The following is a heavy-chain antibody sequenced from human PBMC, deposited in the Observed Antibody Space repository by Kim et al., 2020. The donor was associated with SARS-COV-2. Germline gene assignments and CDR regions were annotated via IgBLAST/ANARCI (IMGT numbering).Heavy chain of an antibody. V-gene: IGHV3-23*01. D-gene: IGHD2-2*02. CDR3: AKGRGSSTTSSYNY. Sequence: ADSVKGRFTISRDNSNNTLYLQTNSLRADDTAVYYCAKGRGSSTTSSYNYWGPGILVTVSS. J-gene: IGHJ4*02.